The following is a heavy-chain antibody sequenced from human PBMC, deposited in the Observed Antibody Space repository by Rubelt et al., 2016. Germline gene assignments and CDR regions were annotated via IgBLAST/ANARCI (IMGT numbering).Heavy chain of an antibody. J-gene: IGHJ4*02. V-gene: IGHV4-34*01. CDR2: INHRGST. Sequence: QVQLQQWGAGLLKPSETLSLTCAVYGGSFSGYYWSWIRQSPEKGLEWIGEINHRGSTNYNPSLTRRVTISKDASKNQFARKRTSVTDADTAVYYCARGGGYGPFLWGQGTLVTVSS. CDR1: GGSFSGYY. CDR3: ARGGGYGPFL. D-gene: IGHD4-17*01.